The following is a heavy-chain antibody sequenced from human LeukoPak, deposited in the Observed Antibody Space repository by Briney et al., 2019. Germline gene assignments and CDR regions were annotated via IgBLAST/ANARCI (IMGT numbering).Heavy chain of an antibody. CDR3: ARDSRREGYNLDY. D-gene: IGHD5-24*01. J-gene: IGHJ4*02. CDR2: VDHTGST. V-gene: IGHV4-4*08. CDR1: GASISSSY. Sequence: SETLSLTCTVSGASISSSYWTWIRQPPGKGLEWIGYVDHTGSTKFNPSLNGRVSISRDTSKNEFSLKLSSVTAADTAVYYCARDSRREGYNLDYWGRGTLVTVSS.